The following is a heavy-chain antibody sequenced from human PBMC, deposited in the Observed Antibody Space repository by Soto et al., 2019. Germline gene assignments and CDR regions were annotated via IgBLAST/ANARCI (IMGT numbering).Heavy chain of an antibody. D-gene: IGHD3-16*01. CDR1: GYSFTRYG. CDR3: AMVDVYVTPSPQDV. Sequence: QVQLVQSRAEVKNPGASVKVSCKASGYSFTRYGIAWARLAPGQGLEWMGWINTYNGNTNYAQNLQGRVTLTTDTYTSTAYMGLTSLRSNDTAIYYCAMVDVYVTPSPQDVWGQGTTVIVSS. J-gene: IGHJ6*02. CDR2: INTYNGNT. V-gene: IGHV1-18*01.